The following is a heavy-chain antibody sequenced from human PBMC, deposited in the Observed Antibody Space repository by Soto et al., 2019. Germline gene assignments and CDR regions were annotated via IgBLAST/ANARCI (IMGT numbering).Heavy chain of an antibody. CDR1: GGSINGGNYY. J-gene: IGHJ3*01. D-gene: IGHD4-17*01. Sequence: QVQLQESGPGLVKPSQTLSLTCTVTGGSINGGNYYWSWIRQPPGKGLEWIGYISDSGNTFYTPSLAMRLTVPLDTSQNYFTLELTSVTAADTAIYYCARDLKNDSGDYIVLDAFDVWGHGTMVTVSS. CDR3: ARDLKNDSGDYIVLDAFDV. V-gene: IGHV4-31*03. CDR2: ISDSGNT.